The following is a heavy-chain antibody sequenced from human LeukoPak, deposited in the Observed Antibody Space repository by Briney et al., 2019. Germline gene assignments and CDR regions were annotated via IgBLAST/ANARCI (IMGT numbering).Heavy chain of an antibody. CDR3: VRHDGRGGATMGAFDS. V-gene: IGHV4-39*01. CDR1: AASISSSNHH. Sequence: SETLSLTCTISAASISSSNHHWGWIRQSPGKGLEWIGSIYSGRTFYYNPSLNSRVTISVVTSDQFTLQLNSVTAADTAVYYCVRHDGRGGATMGAFDSWGQGSLSPSPQ. CDR2: IYSGRTF. D-gene: IGHD5-12*01. J-gene: IGHJ5*01.